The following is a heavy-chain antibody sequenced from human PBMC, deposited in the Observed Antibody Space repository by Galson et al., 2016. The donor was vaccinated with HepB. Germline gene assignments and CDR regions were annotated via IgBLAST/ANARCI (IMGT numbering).Heavy chain of an antibody. CDR1: GFTFAAYS. J-gene: IGHJ6*02. CDR2: INAGTGIT. CDR3: ARGHGGDWRDYYGVDV. D-gene: IGHD2-21*02. V-gene: IGHV1-3*01. Sequence: SVKVSCKASGFTFAAYSLHWVRQAPGRRLEWLGWINAGTGITKYSQKFRDRVTITRDTSANTVYLDMTSLRSEDTAVFYCARGHGGDWRDYYGVDVWGQGTTVTVSS.